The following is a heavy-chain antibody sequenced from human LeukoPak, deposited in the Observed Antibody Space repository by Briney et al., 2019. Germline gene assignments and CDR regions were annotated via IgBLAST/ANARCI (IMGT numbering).Heavy chain of an antibody. D-gene: IGHD3-10*01. Sequence: GGSLRPSCAASGFTFSSYAMSWVRQAPGKGLEWVSAIRGVGGSTYYADSVKGRFTISRDNSKNTLYLQMNSLRAEDTAVYYCAKGSYGSGTYGSFDYWGQGTLVTVSS. CDR1: GFTFSSYA. CDR3: AKGSYGSGTYGSFDY. V-gene: IGHV3-23*01. CDR2: IRGVGGST. J-gene: IGHJ4*02.